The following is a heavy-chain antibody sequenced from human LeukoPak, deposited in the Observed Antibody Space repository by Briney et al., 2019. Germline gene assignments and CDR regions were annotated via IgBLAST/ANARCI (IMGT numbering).Heavy chain of an antibody. J-gene: IGHJ5*02. CDR3: AKEGGSSTWYDGWFDP. D-gene: IGHD6-13*01. CDR2: INVGGSTI. CDR1: GFAFRSYE. Sequence: PGGSLRLSCAASGFAFRSYEMNWVRQAPGKGLEWVSYINVGGSTIYYADSVKGRFTISRDTSKNTLYLQMNTLRAEDTAVYYCAKEGGSSTWYDGWFDPWGQGTLVTVSS. V-gene: IGHV3-48*03.